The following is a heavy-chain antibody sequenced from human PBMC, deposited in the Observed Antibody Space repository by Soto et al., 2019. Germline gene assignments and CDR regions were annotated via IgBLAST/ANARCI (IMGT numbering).Heavy chain of an antibody. J-gene: IGHJ4*02. CDR1: GFTFNSHW. CDR2: IKGDESST. V-gene: IGHV3-74*01. CDR3: ARGGLGTYLLDY. D-gene: IGHD3-10*01. Sequence: EVQQVESGGGLVQPGGSLRLSCAASGFTFNSHWMHWVRQAPGKGLVWVSRIKGDESSTSYADSVKGRFTISRDNAKNTLYLQMNSLRAEETAVYYCARGGLGTYLLDYWGQGALVTVSS.